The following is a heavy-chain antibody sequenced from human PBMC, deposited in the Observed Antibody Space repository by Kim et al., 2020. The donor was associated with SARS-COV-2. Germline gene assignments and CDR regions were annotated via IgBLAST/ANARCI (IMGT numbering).Heavy chain of an antibody. D-gene: IGHD4-17*01. CDR3: AKEADYHAFDI. CDR1: GFTFSSYV. J-gene: IGHJ3*02. CDR2: IRHDGSKK. V-gene: IGHV3-33*06. Sequence: GGSLRLSCAASGFTFSSYVMHWVRQAPGKGLEWVAAIRHDGSKKYYADSVKGRFTISRDNSKNTLYLQMNSLRAEDTAVYYCAKEADYHAFDIWGQGTVVTVSS.